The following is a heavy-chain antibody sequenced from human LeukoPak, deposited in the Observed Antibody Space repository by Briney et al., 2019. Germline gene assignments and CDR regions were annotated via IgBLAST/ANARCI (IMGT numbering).Heavy chain of an antibody. CDR3: ARGRNGYSSGWYVY. CDR2: INHSGST. CDR1: GGSFSGYY. D-gene: IGHD6-19*01. V-gene: IGHV4-34*01. Sequence: SETLSLTCAVYGGSFSGYYWSWIRQPPGKGLEWIGEINHSGSTNYNPSLKSRVTISVDTSKNQFSLKLSSVTAADTAVYYCARGRNGYSSGWYVYWGQGTLVTVSS. J-gene: IGHJ4*02.